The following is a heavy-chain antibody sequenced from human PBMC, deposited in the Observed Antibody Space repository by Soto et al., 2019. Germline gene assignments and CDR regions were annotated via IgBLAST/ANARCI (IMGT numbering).Heavy chain of an antibody. CDR3: ARQGGYVSVGYYYLWDS. Sequence: QLQLQESGPGLVKPSETLSLTCRVSDGSMNSDSSYWGWIRQPPGKGLEWIGVINHSGSTCHNLSLKGRVTMSVDASRNQFSLELTSMHAADTAVYYCARQGGYVSVGYYYLWDSWGQGTLVTVSS. CDR1: DGSMNSDSSY. CDR2: INHSGST. J-gene: IGHJ4*02. D-gene: IGHD3-22*01. V-gene: IGHV4-39*01.